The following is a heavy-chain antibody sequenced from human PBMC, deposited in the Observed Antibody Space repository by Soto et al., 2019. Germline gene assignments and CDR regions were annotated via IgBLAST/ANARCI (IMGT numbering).Heavy chain of an antibody. Sequence: QVQLVESGGGVVQPGRSLRLSCAASGFTFSSYAMHWVRQAPGKGLEWVAVISYDGSNKYYADSVKGRFTISRDNSKKTLYLQMNSLRAEDTAVYYCARDPTHSSSSYYYYGMDVWGQGTTVTVSS. D-gene: IGHD6-13*01. CDR2: ISYDGSNK. CDR1: GFTFSSYA. J-gene: IGHJ6*02. V-gene: IGHV3-30-3*01. CDR3: ARDPTHSSSSYYYYGMDV.